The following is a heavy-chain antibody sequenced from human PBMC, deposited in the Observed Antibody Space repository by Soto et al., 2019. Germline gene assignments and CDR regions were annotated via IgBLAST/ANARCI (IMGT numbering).Heavy chain of an antibody. Sequence: SSETLSLTCAVSGGSISSGGYSWSWIRQPPGKGLEWIGYIYHSGSTYYNPSLKSRVTISVDRSKNQFSLKLSSVTAADTAVYYCARRGQSRDGYNYDYWGQGTLVTVSS. D-gene: IGHD5-12*01. J-gene: IGHJ4*02. CDR1: GGSISSGGYS. CDR2: IYHSGST. V-gene: IGHV4-30-2*01. CDR3: ARRGQSRDGYNYDY.